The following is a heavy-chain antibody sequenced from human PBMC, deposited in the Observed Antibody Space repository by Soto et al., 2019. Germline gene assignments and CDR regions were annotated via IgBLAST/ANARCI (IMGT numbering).Heavy chain of an antibody. CDR3: ARDGRFLEWLSSDYYYYYYMDV. Sequence: SETLSLTCAVYGGSFSGYYWSWIRQPPGKGLEWIGEINHSGSTNYNPSLKSRVTISVDTPKNQFSLKLSSVTAADTAVYYCARDGRFLEWLSSDYYYYYYMDVWGKGTTVTVSS. V-gene: IGHV4-34*01. CDR1: GGSFSGYY. CDR2: INHSGST. J-gene: IGHJ6*03. D-gene: IGHD3-3*01.